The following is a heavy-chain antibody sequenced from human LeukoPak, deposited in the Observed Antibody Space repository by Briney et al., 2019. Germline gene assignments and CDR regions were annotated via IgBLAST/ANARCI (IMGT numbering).Heavy chain of an antibody. V-gene: IGHV1-2*06. CDR1: GYTFTGYY. CDR3: ARDKMVRGVSDY. D-gene: IGHD3-10*01. CDR2: ISPNNGGT. Sequence: ASVKVSCKASGYTFTGYYMHWVRLAPGPGLEWMGRISPNNGGTNYAQKFHGRVTMTRDTSISTAYMELSRVRSDDTAVYYCARDKMVRGVSDYWGQGTLVTVSS. J-gene: IGHJ4*02.